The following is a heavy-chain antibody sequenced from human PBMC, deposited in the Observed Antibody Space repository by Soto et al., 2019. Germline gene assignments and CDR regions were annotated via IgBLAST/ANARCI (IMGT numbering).Heavy chain of an antibody. Sequence: QVQLVQSGAEVKKPGASVKVSCKASGYTFTSYYMHWVRQAPGQGLEWMGIINPSGGSTSYAQKFQGRVTMTRDTSTSTVYMELSSLRSEDTAVYYCARGDFVVVVAALYYFDYWGQGTLVTVSS. J-gene: IGHJ4*02. V-gene: IGHV1-46*03. CDR2: INPSGGST. CDR1: GYTFTSYY. CDR3: ARGDFVVVVAALYYFDY. D-gene: IGHD2-15*01.